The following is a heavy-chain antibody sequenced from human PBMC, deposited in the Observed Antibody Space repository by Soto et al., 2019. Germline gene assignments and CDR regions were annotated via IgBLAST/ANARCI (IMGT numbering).Heavy chain of an antibody. CDR2: TSYDGTNK. J-gene: IGHJ4*02. D-gene: IGHD2-2*01. CDR1: GFAFTTYA. V-gene: IGHV3-30-3*01. CDR3: ARAGLGSCCSSTTCPYYFDC. Sequence: QVQLVESGGGVVQPGRSLRLSCAASGFAFTTYAMHWVRQAPGKGLEWVALTSYDGTNKYYGASVKGRFTISRDNSKNTLYLQMNSLRTEDTAVYYRARAGLGSCCSSTTCPYYFDCWGQGTLVTVSS.